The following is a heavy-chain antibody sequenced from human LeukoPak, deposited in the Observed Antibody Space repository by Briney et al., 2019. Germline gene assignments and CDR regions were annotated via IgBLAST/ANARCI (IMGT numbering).Heavy chain of an antibody. D-gene: IGHD2-8*01. J-gene: IGHJ4*02. Sequence: GGSLRLSCEASGFAFNIYTMNWVRHAPGKGLEWVSIINYNCGYTYYADSVKGRFTISRDNSKNTVYLQMNSLRPEDTATYYCAKDGHCPDSECGTQIAVAGYVDYWGQGALVTVSS. CDR2: INYNCGYT. CDR3: AKDGHCPDSECGTQIAVAGYVDY. V-gene: IGHV3-23*01. CDR1: GFAFNIYT.